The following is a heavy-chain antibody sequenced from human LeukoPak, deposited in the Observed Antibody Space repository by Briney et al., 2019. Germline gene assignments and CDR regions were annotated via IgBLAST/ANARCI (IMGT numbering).Heavy chain of an antibody. CDR3: ARGRLASTGTTTYDY. CDR2: ITSNGGST. D-gene: IGHD4-17*01. CDR1: GFTFSSYA. Sequence: GGSLRLSCAASGFTFSSYAMHWVRHAPGKGLEYVSAITSNGGSTYYANSVKGRFTISRDNSKNTLYLQMGSLGAEDMAVYYCARGRLASTGTTTYDYWGQGTLVTVSS. V-gene: IGHV3-64*01. J-gene: IGHJ4*02.